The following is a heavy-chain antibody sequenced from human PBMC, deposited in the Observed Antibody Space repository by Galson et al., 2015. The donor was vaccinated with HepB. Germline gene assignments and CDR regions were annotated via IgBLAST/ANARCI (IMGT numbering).Heavy chain of an antibody. D-gene: IGHD3-22*01. CDR2: ISAYNGNT. Sequence: SVKVSCKASGYTFTSYGISWVRQAPXQGLEWMGWISAYNGNTNYAQKLQGRVTMTTDTSTSTAYMELRSLRSDDTAVYYCARTYYYDSSGYYLGAFDIWGQGTMVTVSS. CDR3: ARTYYYDSSGYYLGAFDI. V-gene: IGHV1-18*01. CDR1: GYTFTSYG. J-gene: IGHJ3*02.